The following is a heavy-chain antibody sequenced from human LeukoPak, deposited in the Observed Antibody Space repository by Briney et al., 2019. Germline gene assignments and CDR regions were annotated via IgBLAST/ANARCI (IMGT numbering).Heavy chain of an antibody. CDR1: GFTFSSHR. Sequence: GGSLRPSCAASGFTFSSHRMNWIRQAPGKGLVWVSRISSDGTTTHYADSVRGRFTSSRDNAKNTLYLQMNSLRAEDTAVYYCARVGAALDYWGQGTLVTVSS. D-gene: IGHD2-15*01. CDR2: ISSDGTTT. V-gene: IGHV3-74*01. CDR3: ARVGAALDY. J-gene: IGHJ4*02.